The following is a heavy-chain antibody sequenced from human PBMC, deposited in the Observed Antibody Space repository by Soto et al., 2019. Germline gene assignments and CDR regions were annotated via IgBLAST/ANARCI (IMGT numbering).Heavy chain of an antibody. Sequence: QVQLVQSGGGVVQPGRSLTLSCAASGFTFSRYGMHWVRQSPGKGLEWVALISYDASNTDYADSVTGQFTISRDNSQNTLYLQMNSLRPDDTAVYYRVKRSTSGLQWGVDFDSWGQGTLVTVSS. V-gene: IGHV3-30*18. CDR1: GFTFSRYG. CDR2: ISYDASNT. CDR3: VKRSTSGLQWGVDFDS. J-gene: IGHJ4*02. D-gene: IGHD4-4*01.